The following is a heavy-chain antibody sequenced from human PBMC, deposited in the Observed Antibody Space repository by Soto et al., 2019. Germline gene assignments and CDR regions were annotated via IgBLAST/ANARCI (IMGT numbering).Heavy chain of an antibody. V-gene: IGHV4-59*01. D-gene: IGHD3-9*01. Sequence: QVQLQESGPGLVKPSETLSLTCTVSGGSISSYYWSWIRQPPGKGLEWIGYIYYSGGTNYNPSLTSRVTISVDASKNQFSLKRSSVTAADTAVYYWARDVAVYYDIVTGPYGMDVWGQGTTVTVSS. CDR3: ARDVAVYYDIVTGPYGMDV. J-gene: IGHJ6*02. CDR2: IYYSGGT. CDR1: GGSISSYY.